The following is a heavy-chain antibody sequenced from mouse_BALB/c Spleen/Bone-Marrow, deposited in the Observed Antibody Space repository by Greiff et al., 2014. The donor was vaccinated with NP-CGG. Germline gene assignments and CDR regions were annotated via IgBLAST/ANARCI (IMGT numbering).Heavy chain of an antibody. Sequence: EVKLVESGAELVKPGASVKLSCTASGFNIKDTYMHWVKQRPEQGLEWIGRIDPANGNTKYVPTFQGKATITADTSSNTAYLQLSSLTSGDTAVYYCASSGNYEGGAMDYWGQRISVTVSS. CDR1: GFNIKDTY. D-gene: IGHD2-1*01. CDR2: IDPANGNT. CDR3: ASSGNYEGGAMDY. V-gene: IGHV14-3*02. J-gene: IGHJ4*01.